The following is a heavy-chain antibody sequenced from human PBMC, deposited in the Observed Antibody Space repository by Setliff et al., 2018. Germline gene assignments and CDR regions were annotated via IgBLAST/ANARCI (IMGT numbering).Heavy chain of an antibody. V-gene: IGHV3-74*01. J-gene: IGHJ4*02. CDR3: ARDGHNVYYFDY. CDR2: INSDGSST. Sequence: PGESLRLSCAASGFSFSTYWMHWARQAPGKGLVWVSRINSDGSSTNYADAVKGQFTVSIDNAKNTLYLQMNSLRAEDTAVYYCARDGHNVYYFDYWGLGTLVTVSS. CDR1: GFSFSTYW. D-gene: IGHD1-1*01.